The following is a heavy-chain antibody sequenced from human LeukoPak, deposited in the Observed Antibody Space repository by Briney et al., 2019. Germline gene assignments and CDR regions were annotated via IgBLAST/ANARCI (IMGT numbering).Heavy chain of an antibody. D-gene: IGHD3-9*01. J-gene: IGHJ6*02. V-gene: IGHV3-7*01. CDR1: GFTFSSYW. CDR2: IKQDGSDK. Sequence: GGSLRLSCAASGFTFSSYWMSWVRQAPGKGLEWVANIKQDGSDKYYVDSVKARFTISRDNAKNSLYLQMNSLRAEDTSVYYCARVPKVGTYYDILTGYKDYYYGMDVWGQGTTVTVSS. CDR3: ARVPKVGTYYDILTGYKDYYYGMDV.